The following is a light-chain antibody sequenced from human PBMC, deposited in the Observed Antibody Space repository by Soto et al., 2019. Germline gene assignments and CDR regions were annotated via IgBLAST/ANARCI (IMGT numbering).Light chain of an antibody. CDR3: LLYSGNALPWV. Sequence: QTVVTQEPSLTVSPGGTVTLTCCSSTGSVTSGHYPYWFQQKPGHAPRTLIYDTSKKHSWTPARFSGSLLGGKAALTLSGVQREDEAEYYCLLYSGNALPWVFGGGTKLTVL. CDR2: DTS. CDR1: TGSVTSGHY. V-gene: IGLV7-46*01. J-gene: IGLJ3*02.